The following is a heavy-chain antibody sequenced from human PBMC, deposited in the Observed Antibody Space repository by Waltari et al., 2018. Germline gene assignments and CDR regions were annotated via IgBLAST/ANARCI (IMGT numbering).Heavy chain of an antibody. V-gene: IGHV3-15*04. CDR3: VTSNHDGSGVSLDY. J-gene: IGHJ4*02. Sequence: EVQLVESGGGLVKPGGSLRLSCAASGFPFSNVWRSWVRQAPGKGLEWVGRIEAKKDGGATNYAAPVKGRFTISRDDSKNTLYLQLSSLTSEDTAVYYCVTSNHDGSGVSLDYWGQGTLVTVSS. CDR1: GFPFSNVW. D-gene: IGHD3-10*01. CDR2: IEAKKDGGAT.